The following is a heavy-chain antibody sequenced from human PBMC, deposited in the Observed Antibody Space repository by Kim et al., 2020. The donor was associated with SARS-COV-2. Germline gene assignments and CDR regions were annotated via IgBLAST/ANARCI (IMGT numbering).Heavy chain of an antibody. D-gene: IGHD2-2*03. CDR1: GGSISSYY. V-gene: IGHV4-59*01. Sequence: SETLSLTCTVSGGSISSYYWSWIRQPPGKGLEWIGYIYYSVSTNYNPSLTSRVTISVDTSKHQFSLKLCSVTAAAPALYYCARDWLGYCSSTMCFKAFD. CDR3: ARDWLGYCSSTMCFKAFD. J-gene: IGHJ3*02. CDR2: IYYSVST.